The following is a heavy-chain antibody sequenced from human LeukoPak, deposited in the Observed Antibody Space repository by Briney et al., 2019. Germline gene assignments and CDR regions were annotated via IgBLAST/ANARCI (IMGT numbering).Heavy chain of an antibody. D-gene: IGHD6-13*01. CDR2: ISGSGGST. CDR3: ARDLMGIAYRGAFYY. Sequence: GGSLRLSCGASGFTFSSHGMHWVRQAPGKGLEWVSTISGSGGSTYYADSVKGRFTISRDNSKNTLYLQMNSLRAEDTAVYYCARDLMGIAYRGAFYYWGQGTLVTVSS. CDR1: GFTFSSHG. J-gene: IGHJ4*02. V-gene: IGHV3-23*01.